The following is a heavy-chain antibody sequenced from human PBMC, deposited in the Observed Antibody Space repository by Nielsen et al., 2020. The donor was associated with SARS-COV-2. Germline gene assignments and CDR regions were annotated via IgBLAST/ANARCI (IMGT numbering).Heavy chain of an antibody. CDR1: GFTFSSYS. Sequence: GGFLRLSCAASGFTFSSYSMNWVRQAPGKGLEWVSSISSSSSYIYYADSVKGRFTISRDNAKNSLYLQMNSLRAEDTAVYYCARDGGSQGFILLDYWGQGTLVTVSS. J-gene: IGHJ4*02. V-gene: IGHV3-21*01. CDR3: ARDGGSQGFILLDY. CDR2: ISSSSSYI. D-gene: IGHD2-15*01.